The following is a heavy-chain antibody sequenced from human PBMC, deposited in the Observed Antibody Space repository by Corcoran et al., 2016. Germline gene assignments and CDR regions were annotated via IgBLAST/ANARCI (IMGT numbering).Heavy chain of an antibody. CDR2: ISAYNGDT. CDR1: GYTFTSYG. J-gene: IGHJ3*02. Sequence: QVQLVQSGAEVKKPGASVKVSCKASGYTFTSYGISWVRQAPGQGLEWMGWISAYNGDTKNAQKLQGRVTMTTDTSTNTAYMELRSLRSDDTAVYYCATGKSGYRYKAAFDIWGQGTMVTVSS. D-gene: IGHD5-18*01. CDR3: ATGKSGYRYKAAFDI. V-gene: IGHV1-18*01.